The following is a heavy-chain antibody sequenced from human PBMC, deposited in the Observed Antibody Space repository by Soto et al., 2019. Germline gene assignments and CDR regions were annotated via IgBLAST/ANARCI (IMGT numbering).Heavy chain of an antibody. D-gene: IGHD6-19*01. CDR2: IIPLFGTA. V-gene: IGHV1-69*01. J-gene: IGHJ4*02. Sequence: QVQLVQSGAEVKQPGSSVKVSCKTSGGTFSTYAIYWVRQAPGQGLEWMGAIIPLFGTADYAQKFQGRVTITADESTSTVDMELSSLRSEDTAVYYCARPKGSYSSGYYYFDYWGQGTLVTVAS. CDR3: ARPKGSYSSGYYYFDY. CDR1: GGTFSTYA.